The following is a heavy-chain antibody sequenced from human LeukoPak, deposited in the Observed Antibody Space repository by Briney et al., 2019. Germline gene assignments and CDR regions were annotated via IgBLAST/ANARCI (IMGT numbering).Heavy chain of an antibody. CDR2: IIPVFGTA. V-gene: IGHV1-69*13. Sequence: ASVKVSCKASGYTFTSYDINWVRQAPGQGLEWMGGIIPVFGTANYAQKFQGRVSITADESTSTVYLELSSLRSEDTAVYYCARTGNCTGATCYALHYYYMDVWGKGTTVTVSS. D-gene: IGHD2-8*02. CDR3: ARTGNCTGATCYALHYYYMDV. J-gene: IGHJ6*03. CDR1: GYTFTSYD.